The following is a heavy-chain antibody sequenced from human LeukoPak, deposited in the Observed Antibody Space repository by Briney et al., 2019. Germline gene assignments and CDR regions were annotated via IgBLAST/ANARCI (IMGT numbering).Heavy chain of an antibody. CDR1: GFTFSSYW. V-gene: IGHV3-7*01. J-gene: IGHJ6*02. D-gene: IGHD3-10*01. Sequence: GGSLRLSCAASGFTFSSYWMSWVRQAPGKGLEWVANIKQDGSEKSYVDSVKGRFTISRDNAKNSLYLQMNSLRAGDTAVYYCARDGAITMVRGVITPYYYYYGMDVWGQGTTVTVSS. CDR2: IKQDGSEK. CDR3: ARDGAITMVRGVITPYYYYYGMDV.